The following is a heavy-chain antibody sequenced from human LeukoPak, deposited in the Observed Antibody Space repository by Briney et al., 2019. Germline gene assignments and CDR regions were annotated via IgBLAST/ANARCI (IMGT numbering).Heavy chain of an antibody. Sequence: SETLSLTCTVSGGSISSYYWSWIRQPAGKGLEWIGRIYTSGSTNYNPSLKSRVTMSVDTSKNQFSLKLSSVTAADTAVYYCARERGTRGYSYGFFDYRGQGTLVTVSS. V-gene: IGHV4-4*07. CDR2: IYTSGST. CDR1: GGSISSYY. J-gene: IGHJ4*02. CDR3: ARERGTRGYSYGFFDY. D-gene: IGHD5-18*01.